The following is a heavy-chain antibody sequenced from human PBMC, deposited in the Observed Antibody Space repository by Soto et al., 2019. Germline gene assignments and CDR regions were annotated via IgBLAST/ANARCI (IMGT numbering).Heavy chain of an antibody. V-gene: IGHV3-66*01. CDR1: GFTVSSNY. CDR2: IYSGGST. Sequence: EVQLVESGGGLVQPGGSLRLSCAASGFTVSSNYMSWVRQAPGKGLEWVSVIYSGGSTYYADSVKGRFTISRDNSKNTLYLQMNSLRTEDTAVYYCARDRIPTGMDVWGQGTTVTVSS. J-gene: IGHJ6*02. CDR3: ARDRIPTGMDV.